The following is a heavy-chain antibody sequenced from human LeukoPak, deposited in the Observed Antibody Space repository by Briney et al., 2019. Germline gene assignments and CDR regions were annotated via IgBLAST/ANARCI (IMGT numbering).Heavy chain of an antibody. Sequence: ASVKVSCKASGYTFTGHYMHWMRQAPGQGLEWMGWISPSGGTNYAQKFQGRVTMTRDTSISTAYMGLSGLTSDDTAVYYCASVTYSDYGDFDSWGQGTLVTVSS. CDR3: ASVTYSDYGDFDS. D-gene: IGHD4-17*01. CDR2: ISPSGGT. CDR1: GYTFTGHY. V-gene: IGHV1-2*02. J-gene: IGHJ4*02.